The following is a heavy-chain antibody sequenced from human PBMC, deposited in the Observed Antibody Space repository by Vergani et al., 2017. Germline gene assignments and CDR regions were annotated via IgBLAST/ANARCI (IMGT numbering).Heavy chain of an antibody. CDR1: GGSFSGYY. V-gene: IGHV4-34*01. CDR2: INHSGST. CDR3: ARGPPPGSSYNWFDP. D-gene: IGHD3-10*01. J-gene: IGHJ5*02. Sequence: QVQLQQWGAGLLKPSETLSLTCAVYGGSFSGYYWSWIRQPPGKGLEWSGEINHSGSTNYNPALKIRVTISVDTSKNKFSLKLSSVNAADTAVYYCARGPPPGSSYNWFDPWGQGTLVTVSS.